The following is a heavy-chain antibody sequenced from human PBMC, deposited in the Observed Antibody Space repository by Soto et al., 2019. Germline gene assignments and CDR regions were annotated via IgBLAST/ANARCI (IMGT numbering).Heavy chain of an antibody. Sequence: GASVKVSCKASGGTFSSYAISWVRQAPGQGLEWMGGIIPIFGTANYAQKFQGRVTITADESTSTAYMELSSLRSEDTAVYYCARSRDGYNYRFDYWGQGTLVTVSA. CDR2: IIPIFGTA. CDR1: GGTFSSYA. J-gene: IGHJ4*02. V-gene: IGHV1-69*13. D-gene: IGHD5-12*01. CDR3: ARSRDGYNYRFDY.